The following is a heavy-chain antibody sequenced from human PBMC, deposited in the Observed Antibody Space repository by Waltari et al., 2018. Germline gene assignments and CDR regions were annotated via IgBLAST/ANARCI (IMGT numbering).Heavy chain of an antibody. CDR3: ATYIGASLGTAAFDV. Sequence: QLQLQESGPGLVKPSETLSLTCSVSGVSITSDRHYWGWIRQPPGQGLEWIATLCYSWATYSSPSLKSRVTISRDTSKNQVSLQLGSVTAADTAVYYCATYIGASLGTAAFDVWGQGTMVTVSS. V-gene: IGHV4-39*01. J-gene: IGHJ3*01. D-gene: IGHD5-12*01. CDR2: LCYSWAT. CDR1: GVSITSDRHY.